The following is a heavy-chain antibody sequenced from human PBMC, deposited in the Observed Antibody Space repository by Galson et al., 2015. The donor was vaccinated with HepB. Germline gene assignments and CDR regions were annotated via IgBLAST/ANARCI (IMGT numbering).Heavy chain of an antibody. CDR1: GGTFSSYA. CDR3: ARDFDLGSWFDP. V-gene: IGHV1-69*06. CDR2: IIPIFGTA. J-gene: IGHJ5*02. Sequence: SVKVSCKASGGTFSSYAISWVRQAPGQGLEWMGGIIPIFGTANYAQKFQGRVTITADKSTSTAYMELSSLRSEDTAVYYCARDFDLGSWFDPWGQGTLVTVSS.